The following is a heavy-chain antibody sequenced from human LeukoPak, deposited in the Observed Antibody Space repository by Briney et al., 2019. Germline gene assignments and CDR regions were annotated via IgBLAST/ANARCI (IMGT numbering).Heavy chain of an antibody. V-gene: IGHV4-39*01. CDR1: GDSFNSYY. Sequence: PSETLSLTCTVSGDSFNSYYWGWIRQPPGKGLEWIGSIYYSGSTYYNPSLKSRVTISVDTSKNQFSLKLSSVTAADTAVYYCARHASSYSNYFDYWGQGTLVTVSS. J-gene: IGHJ4*02. CDR2: IYYSGST. CDR3: ARHASSYSNYFDY. D-gene: IGHD4-11*01.